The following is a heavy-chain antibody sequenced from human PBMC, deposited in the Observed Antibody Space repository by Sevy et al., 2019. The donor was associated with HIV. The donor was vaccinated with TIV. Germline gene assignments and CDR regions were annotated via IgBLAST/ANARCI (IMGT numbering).Heavy chain of an antibody. CDR2: INSDGSST. J-gene: IGHJ4*02. D-gene: IGHD3-22*01. CDR1: GFTFSNYW. Sequence: GGSLRLSCAGSGFTFSNYWMHWVRQAPGKGLVWVSRINSDGSSTSYADSVTGRFNISRDNAKNTLYLQMNSQRADDTAVYYCARGPYYRDTNTYFFMHYWGQGTLVTVSS. CDR3: ARGPYYRDTNTYFFMHY. V-gene: IGHV3-74*01.